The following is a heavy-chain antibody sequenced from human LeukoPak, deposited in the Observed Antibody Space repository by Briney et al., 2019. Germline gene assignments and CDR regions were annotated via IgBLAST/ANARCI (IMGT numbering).Heavy chain of an antibody. D-gene: IGHD1-7*01. CDR2: IYYSGST. CDR3: ARVPGGGTAAN. V-gene: IGHV4-61*01. CDR1: GGSVSSGSYY. J-gene: IGHJ3*01. Sequence: PSETLSLTCTVSGGSVSSGSYYWSWIRQPPEKGLEWIGYIYYSGSTNYNPSLKSRVTISVDTSKNQFSLKLSSVTAADTAVYYCARVPGGGTAANWGQGTMVTVSS.